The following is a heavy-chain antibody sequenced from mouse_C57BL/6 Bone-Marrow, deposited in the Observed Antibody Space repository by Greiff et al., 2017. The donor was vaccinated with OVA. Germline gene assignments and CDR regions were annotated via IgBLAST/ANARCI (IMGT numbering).Heavy chain of an antibody. V-gene: IGHV10-3*01. CDR1: GFTFNTYA. D-gene: IGHD2-4*01. J-gene: IGHJ2*01. Sequence: EVQRVESGGGLVQPKGSLKLSCAASGFTFNTYAMHWVRQAPGKGLEWVARIRSKSSNYATYYADSVKDRFTISRDDSQSMLYLQRNSLKTEDTAMYYCVREARDYDRAGYYFDYWGQGTTLTVSS. CDR2: IRSKSSNYAT. CDR3: VREARDYDRAGYYFDY.